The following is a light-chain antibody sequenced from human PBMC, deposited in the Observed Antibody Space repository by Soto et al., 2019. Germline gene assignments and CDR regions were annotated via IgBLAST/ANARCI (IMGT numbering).Light chain of an antibody. CDR1: QTISTL. Sequence: IQMTQSPSTLSAPVGDRVTITCQASQTISTLLAWFQHKPGKAPNLLIYDASNLESGVPSRFSGSGSGTEFTLTISSLQSDDSATYFCQQYSHLVTFGQGTRWISN. CDR2: DAS. V-gene: IGKV1-5*01. J-gene: IGKJ2*01. CDR3: QQYSHLVT.